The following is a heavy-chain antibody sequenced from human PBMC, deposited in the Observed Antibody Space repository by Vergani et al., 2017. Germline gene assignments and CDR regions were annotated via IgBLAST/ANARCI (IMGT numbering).Heavy chain of an antibody. CDR3: ARDRSYGSGSYYNGGFDP. D-gene: IGHD3-10*01. Sequence: QVQLVQSGAEVKKPGASVKVSCKASGYTFTGYYMHWVRQAPGQGLEWMGWINPNSGGTNYAQKFQGRVTMTRDTSFSTAYMELSRLRSDDTAVYYCARDRSYGSGSYYNGGFDPWGQGTLVTVSS. V-gene: IGHV1-2*02. J-gene: IGHJ5*02. CDR2: INPNSGGT. CDR1: GYTFTGYY.